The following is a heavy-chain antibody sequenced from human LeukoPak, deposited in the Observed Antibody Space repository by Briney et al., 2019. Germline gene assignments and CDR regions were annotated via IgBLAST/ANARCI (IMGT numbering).Heavy chain of an antibody. V-gene: IGHV4-30-2*01. D-gene: IGHD3-22*01. CDR1: GGSISSGGYS. Sequence: SQTLSLTCAVSGGSISSGGYSWSWIRQPPGKGLEWIGYIYHSGSTYYNPPLKSRVTISVDRSKNQFSLKLSSVTAADTAVYYCARGVGYYYDSSGYYYFDYWGQGTLVTVSS. CDR2: IYHSGST. CDR3: ARGVGYYYDSSGYYYFDY. J-gene: IGHJ4*02.